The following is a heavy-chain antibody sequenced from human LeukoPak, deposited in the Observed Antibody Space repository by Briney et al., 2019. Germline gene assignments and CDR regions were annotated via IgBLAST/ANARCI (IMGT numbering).Heavy chain of an antibody. J-gene: IGHJ6*03. D-gene: IGHD7-27*01. CDR1: GFTFSSYW. V-gene: IGHV3-74*01. Sequence: GGSLRLSCADSGFTFSSYWMHWVRQAPGKGLVWGSRINTDGSSTSYADSVKGRFTISRDNAKNTLYLQMNSLRAEDTAVYYCARPKLGTYYYYYMDVWGKGTTDTVSS. CDR3: ARPKLGTYYYYYMDV. CDR2: INTDGSST.